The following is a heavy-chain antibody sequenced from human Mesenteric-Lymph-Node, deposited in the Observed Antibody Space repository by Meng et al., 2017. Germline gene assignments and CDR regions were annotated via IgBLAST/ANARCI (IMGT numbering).Heavy chain of an antibody. J-gene: IGHJ4*02. CDR2: IKQDGSEK. V-gene: IGHV3-7*01. CDR1: GFIFSSYW. D-gene: IGHD3-22*01. Sequence: GESLKISCAASGFIFSSYWMNWVRQAPGKGLEWVANIKQDGSEKYYVDSVKGRFTISRDNSKNTLYLQMNSLRVEDTAVYYCARAYYYDFHYWGQGTLVTVSS. CDR3: ARAYYYDFHY.